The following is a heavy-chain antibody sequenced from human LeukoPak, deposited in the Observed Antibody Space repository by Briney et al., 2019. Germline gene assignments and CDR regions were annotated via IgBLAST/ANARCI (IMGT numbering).Heavy chain of an antibody. D-gene: IGHD6-13*01. CDR3: ARDWVAAAANDAFDI. V-gene: IGHV3-21*01. CDR1: GFTFSSYS. Sequence: GGSLRLSCAASGFTFSSYSMNWVRQAPGKGLEWASSISSSSSYIYYADSVKGRFTISRDNAKNSLYLQMNSLRAEDTAVYYCARDWVAAAANDAFDIWGQGTMVTVSS. CDR2: ISSSSSYI. J-gene: IGHJ3*02.